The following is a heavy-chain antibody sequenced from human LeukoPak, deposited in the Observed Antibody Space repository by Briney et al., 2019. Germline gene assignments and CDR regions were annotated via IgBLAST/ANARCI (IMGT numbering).Heavy chain of an antibody. CDR1: GYTFTGYY. J-gene: IGHJ3*02. D-gene: IGHD3-22*01. CDR2: INPSGGST. Sequence: ASVKVSCKASGYTFTGYYMHWVRQAPGQGLEWMGIINPSGGSTSYAQKFQGRVTMTRDMSTSTVYMELSSLRPDDTAVYYCATYDSSGYYNPNAFDIWGQGTMVTVSS. CDR3: ATYDSSGYYNPNAFDI. V-gene: IGHV1-46*01.